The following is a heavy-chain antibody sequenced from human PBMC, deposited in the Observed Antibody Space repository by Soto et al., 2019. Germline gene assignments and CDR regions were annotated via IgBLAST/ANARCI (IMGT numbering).Heavy chain of an antibody. CDR2: IYWDGDK. CDR1: GFSLTTRTVG. CDR3: VHAPWALCDY. D-gene: IGHD1-26*01. V-gene: IGHV2-5*02. J-gene: IGHJ4*02. Sequence: QITLKESGPTLVKPTQTLTLTCTFSGFSLTTRTVGVGWVRHPPGKALEWLALIYWDGDKRYNPSLKNRLTVAKDTSNTQVVLTMTNMAPVDTATYYCVHAPWALCDYWGQGTLVTVSS.